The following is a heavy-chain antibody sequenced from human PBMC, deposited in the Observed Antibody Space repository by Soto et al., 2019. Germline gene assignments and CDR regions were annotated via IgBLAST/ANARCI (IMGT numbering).Heavy chain of an antibody. CDR2: VESKTDAGTT. V-gene: IGHV3-15*04. CDR3: ANAIVIKGLNY. Sequence: EVQLVESGGGLVTPGGSLRLACAASGFTFSNAWMTWVRQAPVKGLEWVGRVESKTDAGTTDYAAPVKGRFIITRDDSKNTLYLQMHSLKTEDTAVYYCANAIVIKGLNYWGQGTLVTVSS. CDR1: GFTFSNAW. D-gene: IGHD1-26*01. J-gene: IGHJ4*02.